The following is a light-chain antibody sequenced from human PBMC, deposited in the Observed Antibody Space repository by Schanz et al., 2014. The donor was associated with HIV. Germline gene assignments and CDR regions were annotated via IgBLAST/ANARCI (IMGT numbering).Light chain of an antibody. Sequence: SFELTQPPSVSVSPGQTASITCSGDKLGDKYTCWYQQKPGQSPVLVIYQDNKRPSGIPERFSGSKSGTSASLAISGLQAEDEADYYCCSYTTTSTYVFGAGTKLTVL. CDR3: CSYTTTSTYV. CDR1: KLGDKY. CDR2: QDN. V-gene: IGLV3-1*01. J-gene: IGLJ1*01.